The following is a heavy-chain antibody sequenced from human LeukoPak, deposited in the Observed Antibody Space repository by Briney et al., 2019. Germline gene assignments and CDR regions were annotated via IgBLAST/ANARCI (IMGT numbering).Heavy chain of an antibody. CDR3: AKAYSDWLLYLFY. CDR2: IRYDGSNK. D-gene: IGHD3/OR15-3a*01. CDR1: GFTFSSYG. V-gene: IGHV3-30*02. J-gene: IGHJ4*02. Sequence: PGGSLRLSCAASGFTFSSYGMHWVRQAPGKGLEWVAFIRYDGSNKYYADSVKGRFTISRDNSKNTLYLQMNSLRAEDTAVYYCAKAYSDWLLYLFYWGQGTLVTVSS.